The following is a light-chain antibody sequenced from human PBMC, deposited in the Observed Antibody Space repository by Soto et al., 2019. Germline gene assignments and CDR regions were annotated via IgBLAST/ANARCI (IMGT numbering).Light chain of an antibody. CDR3: SSYTSASTPLV. V-gene: IGLV2-14*01. J-gene: IGLJ2*01. CDR2: DVS. Sequence: QSALPQPASVSGSPGQSITISCTGTGSDVGGYNYVSWYQQHPGKAPKVMIYDVSNRPSGVSNRFSGSKSGNTASLTISGLQAEDEADYYCSSYTSASTPLVFGGGTKLTVL. CDR1: GSDVGGYNY.